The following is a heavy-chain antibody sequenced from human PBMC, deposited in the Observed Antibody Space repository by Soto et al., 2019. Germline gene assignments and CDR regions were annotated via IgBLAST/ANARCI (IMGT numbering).Heavy chain of an antibody. CDR2: IYNSGTT. Sequence: QVQLQESGPGLVKPSETLSLTCTVFGGTISGYYWSWIRQAPGKGLEWIAYIYNSGTTNYNPSLKSRVPISEDSSKNQISLKLSSVTAADTAVYYCARHRRTTVAKFSFDSWGQGAPVTVSS. V-gene: IGHV4-59*08. D-gene: IGHD4-17*01. J-gene: IGHJ4*02. CDR1: GGTISGYY. CDR3: ARHRRTTVAKFSFDS.